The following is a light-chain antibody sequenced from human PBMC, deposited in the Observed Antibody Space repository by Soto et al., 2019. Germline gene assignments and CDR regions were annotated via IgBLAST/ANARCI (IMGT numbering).Light chain of an antibody. CDR1: QSISSW. CDR3: QQYNSYSPLT. V-gene: IGKV1-5*01. Sequence: DIQMTHSPSTLSASVGDSVTITCRASQSISSWLAWYQQKPGKAPKLLIYDASSLESGVPSRFSGSGSGTEFTLTISSLQPDDFATYYCQQYNSYSPLTFGGGTRVDIK. CDR2: DAS. J-gene: IGKJ4*01.